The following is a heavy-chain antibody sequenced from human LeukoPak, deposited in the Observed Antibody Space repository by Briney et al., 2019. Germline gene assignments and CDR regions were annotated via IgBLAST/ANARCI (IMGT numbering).Heavy chain of an antibody. CDR1: GCSFINYW. CDR2: IYPGFSHT. Sequence: GEALEISCEGSGCSFINYWIGWGRPRPGKGLEGMGIIYPGFSHTRYNPSFHGQVTISADKSITTAYLQWSSLKASDTAMYYCARHHGYCGDTSCSSIDYWGQGTLVTVSS. CDR3: ARHHGYCGDTSCSSIDY. J-gene: IGHJ4*02. V-gene: IGHV5-51*01. D-gene: IGHD2-2*01.